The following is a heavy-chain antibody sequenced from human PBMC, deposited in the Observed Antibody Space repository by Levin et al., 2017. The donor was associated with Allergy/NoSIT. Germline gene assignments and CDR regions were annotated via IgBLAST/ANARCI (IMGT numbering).Heavy chain of an antibody. CDR3: ARKGLPYYYDTSGYLGLYSFSDY. J-gene: IGHJ4*01. Sequence: GALRLSCAASGFSFSNYSMNWVRQAPGKGLEWVASISSTSSFKYYGDSVKGRFTISRDNAKNSLYLQMNSLSAEDTAVYYCARKGLPYYYDTSGYLGLYSFSDYWGHGTPVTVSS. V-gene: IGHV3-21*06. CDR1: GFSFSNYS. D-gene: IGHD3-22*01. CDR2: ISSTSSFK.